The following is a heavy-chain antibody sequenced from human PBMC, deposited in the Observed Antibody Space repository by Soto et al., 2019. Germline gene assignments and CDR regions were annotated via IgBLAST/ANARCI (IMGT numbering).Heavy chain of an antibody. CDR2: IYYSGST. J-gene: IGHJ6*02. Sequence: KPSETLSLTCTVSGGSISSGGYYWSWIRQHPGKGLEWIGYIYYSGSTYYNPSLKSRVTISVDTSKNQFSLKLSSVAAADTAVYYCARAGSVGGYCSGGSCYNYYYGMDVWGQGTTVTVSS. D-gene: IGHD2-15*01. V-gene: IGHV4-31*03. CDR3: ARAGSVGGYCSGGSCYNYYYGMDV. CDR1: GGSISSGGYY.